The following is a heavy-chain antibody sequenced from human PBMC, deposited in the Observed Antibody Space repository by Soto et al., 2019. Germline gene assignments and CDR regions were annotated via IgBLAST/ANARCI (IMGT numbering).Heavy chain of an antibody. CDR3: DRENVDKAMVSGVWLET. D-gene: IGHD5-18*01. V-gene: IGHV4-30-2*01. J-gene: IGHJ5*02. CDR2: IYHSGST. Sequence: TLSLTCAFSGVSIISGFYSLILIRQPPGNGLEWIGYIYHSGSTYYNPSLKSRVTISVDRSKNQFSLKLSSVTAADTAVYYCDRENVDKAMVSGVWLETWGQGTLV. CDR1: GVSIISGFYS.